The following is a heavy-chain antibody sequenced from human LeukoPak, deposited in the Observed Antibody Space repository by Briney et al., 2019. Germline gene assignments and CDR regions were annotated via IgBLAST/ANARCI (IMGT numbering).Heavy chain of an antibody. CDR1: GFTFSSYA. CDR2: ISYDGSNK. CDR3: ARGRWCNY. J-gene: IGHJ4*02. D-gene: IGHD2-8*02. Sequence: GGSLRLSCAASGFTFSSYAMHWVRQAPGKGLEWVAVISYDGSNKYYADSVKGRFTISRDNSKNTLYLQMNSLGAEDTAVYYCARGRWCNYWGQGTLVTVSS. V-gene: IGHV3-30*04.